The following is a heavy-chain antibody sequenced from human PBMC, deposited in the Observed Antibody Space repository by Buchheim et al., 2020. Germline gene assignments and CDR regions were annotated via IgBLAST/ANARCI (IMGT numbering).Heavy chain of an antibody. CDR1: GFTFSLYW. D-gene: IGHD1-1*01. Sequence: EVQLVESGGGLVQPGGSLRLSCAASGFTFSLYWMHWVRQPPGKGLVWVSRINNVGSSTNYADSVKGRFTISRDNAKNTLYLQRNSRRAEDTAVYYCARRRGNEEDYWGQGTL. V-gene: IGHV3-74*01. CDR3: ARRRGNEEDY. J-gene: IGHJ4*02. CDR2: INNVGSST.